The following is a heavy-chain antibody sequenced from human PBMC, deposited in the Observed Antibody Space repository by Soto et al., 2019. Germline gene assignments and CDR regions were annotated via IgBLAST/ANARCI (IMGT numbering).Heavy chain of an antibody. D-gene: IGHD2-2*02. CDR3: ARDGGCSSTSCYRGDYYYYYGMDV. Sequence: GASVKVSCKASVGTFSSYAISWVRQAPGQGLEWMGGIIPIFGTANYAQKFQGRVTITADKSTSTAYMELSSLRSEDTAVYYCARDGGCSSTSCYRGDYYYYYGMDVWGQGTTVTVSS. J-gene: IGHJ6*02. V-gene: IGHV1-69*06. CDR1: VGTFSSYA. CDR2: IIPIFGTA.